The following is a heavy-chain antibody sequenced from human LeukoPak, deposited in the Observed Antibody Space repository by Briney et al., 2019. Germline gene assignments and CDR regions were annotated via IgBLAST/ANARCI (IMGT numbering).Heavy chain of an antibody. CDR2: ISSSSDYI. D-gene: IGHD3-3*01. CDR3: ARDRAGDFWSGYSFDP. Sequence: PGGSLRLSCAVSGFTFSNYNMNWVRQAPGKGLEWVSSISSSSDYIYYADSVKGRFTISRDNAKNSLYLQMNSLRTEDTAVYYCARDRAGDFWSGYSFDPWGQGTLVTVSS. V-gene: IGHV3-21*01. J-gene: IGHJ5*02. CDR1: GFTFSNYN.